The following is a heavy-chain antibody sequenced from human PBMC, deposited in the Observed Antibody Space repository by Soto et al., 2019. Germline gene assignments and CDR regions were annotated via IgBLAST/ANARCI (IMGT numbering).Heavy chain of an antibody. CDR3: ARGSRQPWLVPPRG. D-gene: IGHD6-19*01. V-gene: IGHV3-74*01. CDR2: INSDGSST. CDR1: GFTFSSYW. J-gene: IGHJ4*02. Sequence: EVQLVESGGGLVQPGGSLRLSCAAFGFTFSSYWMHWVRQAPGKGLVWVSRINSDGSSTSYADSVKGRFTISRDNAKNTLYLQMNSLRAEDTAVYYCARGSRQPWLVPPRGGGQGTLVTVSS.